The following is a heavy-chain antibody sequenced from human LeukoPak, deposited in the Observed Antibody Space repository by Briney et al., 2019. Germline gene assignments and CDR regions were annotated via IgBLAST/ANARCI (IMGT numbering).Heavy chain of an antibody. D-gene: IGHD3-10*01. V-gene: IGHV3-23*01. CDR1: GFSVTTHA. CDR3: AKDQDPHSYGSGSYAPFDY. Sequence: GSLRLSCLASGFSVTTHAMGWVRQAPGKGLEWVSHISGSGGSTKYSGSVKGRFTISRDNSKNTLYLQINSLGADDTAVYYCAKDQDPHSYGSGSYAPFDYWGQGTLVTVSS. CDR2: ISGSGGST. J-gene: IGHJ4*02.